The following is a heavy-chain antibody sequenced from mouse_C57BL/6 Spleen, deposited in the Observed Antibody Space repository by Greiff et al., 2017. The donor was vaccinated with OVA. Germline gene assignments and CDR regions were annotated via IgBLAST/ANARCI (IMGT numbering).Heavy chain of an antibody. V-gene: IGHV5-17*01. CDR1: GFTFSDYG. CDR2: ISSGSSTI. J-gene: IGHJ1*03. D-gene: IGHD1-1*01. Sequence: VQLKESGGGLVKPGGSLKLSCAASGFTFSDYGMHWVRQAPEKGLEWVAYISSGSSTIYYADTVKGRFTISRDNAKNTLFLQMTSLRSEDTAMYYCARDYYGSSSWYFDVWGTGTTVTVSS. CDR3: ARDYYGSSSWYFDV.